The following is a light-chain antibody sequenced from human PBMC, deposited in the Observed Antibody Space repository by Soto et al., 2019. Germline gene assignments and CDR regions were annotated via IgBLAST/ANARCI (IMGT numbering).Light chain of an antibody. CDR2: LNSDGSH. CDR1: SGLSSYA. CDR3: QTWGTGIVV. V-gene: IGLV4-69*01. J-gene: IGLJ2*01. Sequence: QPVLTQSPSASASLGASVKLTCTLGSGLSSYAIAWHQQQPEKGPRYLMKLNSDGSHSKGDGIPDRFSGSSSGAERYLTISSLQSEDEADYYCQTWGTGIVVFGGGTKLTVL.